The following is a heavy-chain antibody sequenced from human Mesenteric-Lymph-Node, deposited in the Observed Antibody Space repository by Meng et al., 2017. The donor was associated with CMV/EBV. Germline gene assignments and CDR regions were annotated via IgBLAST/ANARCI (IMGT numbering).Heavy chain of an antibody. J-gene: IGHJ5*02. CDR3: ARDNVNPEGFDP. D-gene: IGHD2/OR15-2a*01. V-gene: IGHV1-2*06. CDR1: GYTFTEFY. Sequence: QVQLVQSRAEVGKPGASVMVSCKASGYTFTEFYIHWVRQALGQGLEWMGRINPNSGVSNSAQNFQGRVTMTRDTSISTAYMELGRLTSDDTAVYYCARDNVNPEGFDPWGQGTLVTVSS. CDR2: INPNSGVS.